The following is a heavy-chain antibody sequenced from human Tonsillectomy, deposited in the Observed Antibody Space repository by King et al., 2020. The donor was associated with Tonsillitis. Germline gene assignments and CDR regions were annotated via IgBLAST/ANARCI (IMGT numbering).Heavy chain of an antibody. CDR1: GFTFSSYT. CDR3: ARDKHDFWTGYYNWFDP. D-gene: IGHD3/OR15-3a*01. Sequence: VQLVESGGGLVKPGGSLRLSCAASGFTFSSYTMNWVRQAPGKGLEGVSPITSSSPNIDYADSVKGRFTISRDNAKNSLYLQMNSLRAEDTAVYYCARDKHDFWTGYYNWFDPWGQGTLVTVSS. J-gene: IGHJ5*02. V-gene: IGHV3-21*01. CDR2: ITSSSPNI.